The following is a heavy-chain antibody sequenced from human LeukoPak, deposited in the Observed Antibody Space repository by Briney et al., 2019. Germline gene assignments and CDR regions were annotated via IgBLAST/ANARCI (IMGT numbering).Heavy chain of an antibody. CDR2: ISYDGSNK. J-gene: IGHJ5*02. CDR3: ARSQGMYNWNGGWAP. D-gene: IGHD1-20*01. Sequence: GGSLRLSCAASGFTFSTFAMHWVRQAPGKGLEWVAVISYDGSNKYYADSVKGRFTISRDNSKNTLYLQMNSLRAADTAVYYCARSQGMYNWNGGWAPWGQGTLVTVSS. V-gene: IGHV3-30*04. CDR1: GFTFSTFA.